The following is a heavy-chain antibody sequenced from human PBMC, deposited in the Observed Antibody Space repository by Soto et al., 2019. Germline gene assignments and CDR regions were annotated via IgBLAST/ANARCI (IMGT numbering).Heavy chain of an antibody. D-gene: IGHD5-18*01. V-gene: IGHV3-7*01. J-gene: IGHJ4*02. Sequence: PGGSLRLSCAASEFSFRSYWMTWVRQAPGKGLEWVALINEDGSQKYYVGSVKGRFIISGDNAKDSVYMQMDSLRAGDTAVYFCARVGRYGWDFDHWGQGTLVTVSS. CDR2: INEDGSQK. CDR3: ARVGRYGWDFDH. CDR1: EFSFRSYW.